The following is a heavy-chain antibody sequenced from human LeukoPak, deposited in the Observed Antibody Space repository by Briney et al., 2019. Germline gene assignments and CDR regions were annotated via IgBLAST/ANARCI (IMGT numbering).Heavy chain of an antibody. V-gene: IGHV3-74*01. CDR2: INTDGRSI. Sequence: GGSLRLSCAASGFTFSSFWTHWVRQAPGKGLVWVSRINTDGRSISYADSVKGRFTISRDNAKNTLYLQMNSLRAEDTAVYFCTRDTNYFDSWGQGTLVTVSS. J-gene: IGHJ4*02. D-gene: IGHD1-1*01. CDR3: TRDTNYFDS. CDR1: GFTFSSFW.